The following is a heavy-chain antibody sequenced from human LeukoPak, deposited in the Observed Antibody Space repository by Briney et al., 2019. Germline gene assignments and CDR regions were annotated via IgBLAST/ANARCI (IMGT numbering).Heavy chain of an antibody. Sequence: GGSLRLSCAASGFTFSRYSMNWVRQAPGKGLEWVSYISRSSSTIYYADSVKGRFTISRDNAKNSLYLQMNSLRAEDTAVYYCARGFWVTLDYWGQGTLVTVSS. D-gene: IGHD7-27*01. CDR1: GFTFSRYS. CDR2: ISRSSSTI. CDR3: ARGFWVTLDY. V-gene: IGHV3-48*01. J-gene: IGHJ4*02.